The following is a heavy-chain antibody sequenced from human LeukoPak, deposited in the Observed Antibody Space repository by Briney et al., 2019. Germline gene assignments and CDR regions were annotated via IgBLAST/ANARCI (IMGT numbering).Heavy chain of an antibody. CDR1: GFTFSSYR. CDR2: ILEDGSEK. J-gene: IGHJ5*02. Sequence: PGGSLRLSCSVSGFTFSSYRMTWVRQAPGKGLECVANILEDGSEKYDLDSVKGRFTISRDNANNSLFLQLNSLRVEDTAVYYCTRGDWNDAWGQETLVTVSS. V-gene: IGHV3-7*04. CDR3: TRGDWNDA.